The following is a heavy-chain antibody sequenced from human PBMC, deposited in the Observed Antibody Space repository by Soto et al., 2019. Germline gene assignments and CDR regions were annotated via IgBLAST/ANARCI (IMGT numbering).Heavy chain of an antibody. D-gene: IGHD3-3*01. V-gene: IGHV4-59*12. CDR1: GGSISSYY. CDR3: ARGGGRTYYDFWSGYYLGAFDI. CDR2: IYYSGST. Sequence: SETLSLTCTVSGGSISSYYWSWIRQPPGKGLEWIGYIYYSGSTNYNPSLKSRVTISVDTSKNQFSLKLSSVTAADTAVYYCARGGGRTYYDFWSGYYLGAFDIWGQGTMVTVSS. J-gene: IGHJ3*02.